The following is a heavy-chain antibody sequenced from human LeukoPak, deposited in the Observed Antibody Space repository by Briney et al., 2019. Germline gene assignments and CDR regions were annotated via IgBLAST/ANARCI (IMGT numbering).Heavy chain of an antibody. D-gene: IGHD3-10*01. CDR3: ACDYYGSGSYFL. V-gene: IGHV1-18*01. Sequence: ASGKVSCKAYGYTFTSYGISWVRQAPGQGLEWMGWISAYNGNTNYAQKLQGRVTMTTDTSTSTAYMELRSLRSDDTAVYYCACDYYGSGSYFLWGQGTLVTVSS. CDR2: ISAYNGNT. CDR1: GYTFTSYG. J-gene: IGHJ4*02.